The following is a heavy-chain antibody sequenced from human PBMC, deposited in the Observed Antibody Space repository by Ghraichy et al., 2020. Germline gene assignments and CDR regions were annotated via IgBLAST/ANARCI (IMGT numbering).Heavy chain of an antibody. CDR3: ARDRAIDGYYYYYGMDV. CDR1: GFTFSSYI. J-gene: IGHJ6*02. D-gene: IGHD5-24*01. CDR2: ISSSSSYI. Sequence: GGSLRLSCAASGFTFSSYIMNWVRQAPGKGLEWVSSISSSSSYIYYADSVKGRFTTSRDNAKNSLYLQMSSLRAEDTAVYYCARDRAIDGYYYYYGMDVWGQGTTVTVSS. V-gene: IGHV3-21*01.